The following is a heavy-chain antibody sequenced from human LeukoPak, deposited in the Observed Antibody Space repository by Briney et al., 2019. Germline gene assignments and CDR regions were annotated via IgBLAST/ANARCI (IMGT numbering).Heavy chain of an antibody. J-gene: IGHJ4*02. D-gene: IGHD6-13*01. Sequence: PSGTLSLTCGVSGGSITTTNFWSWVRQPPGGGLEWIGEIYHSGSTNYNPSLKSRVTISVDKSKNQFSLKLSSVTAADTAVYYCAIGIAAAGTEYWGQGTLVTVSS. V-gene: IGHV4-4*02. CDR3: AIGIAAAGTEY. CDR1: GGSITTTNF. CDR2: IYHSGST.